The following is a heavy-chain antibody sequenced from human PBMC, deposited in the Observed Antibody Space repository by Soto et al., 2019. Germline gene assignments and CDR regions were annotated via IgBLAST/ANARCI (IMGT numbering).Heavy chain of an antibody. J-gene: IGHJ3*02. CDR3: TTPPPDSSSWYGDAFDI. CDR2: IKRKTGGGTT. Sequence: GGSLTLSCAASGFTFSNAWMSWVRQAPGKGLEWVGRIKRKTGGGTTDYAAPVKGRFTISRDDSKNTLYLQMNRLKTEDTALYYWTTPPPDSSSWYGDAFDIWGQGTMVTVSS. V-gene: IGHV3-15*01. CDR1: GFTFSNAW. D-gene: IGHD6-13*01.